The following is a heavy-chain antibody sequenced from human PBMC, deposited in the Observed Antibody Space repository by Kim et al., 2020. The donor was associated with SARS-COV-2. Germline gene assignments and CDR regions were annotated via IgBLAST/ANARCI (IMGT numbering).Heavy chain of an antibody. Sequence: SETLSLTCAVYGGSFSGYYWSWIRQPPGKGLEWIGEINHSGSTNYNPSLKSRVTISVDTSKNQFSLKLSSVTAADTAVYYCATPRVVGATRYFQHWGQGTLVTVSS. J-gene: IGHJ1*01. CDR1: GGSFSGYY. V-gene: IGHV4-34*01. D-gene: IGHD1-26*01. CDR3: ATPRVVGATRYFQH. CDR2: INHSGST.